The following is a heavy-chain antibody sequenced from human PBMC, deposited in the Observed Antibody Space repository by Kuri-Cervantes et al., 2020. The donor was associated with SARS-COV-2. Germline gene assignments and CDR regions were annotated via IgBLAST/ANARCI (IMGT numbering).Heavy chain of an antibody. CDR3: ASGDSSSSWNGYYYYGMDV. D-gene: IGHD6-6*01. CDR2: IKSKTDGGTT. CDR1: GFTFSNAW. Sequence: GESLKISCAASGFTFSNAWMSWVRQAPGKGLEWVGRIKSKTDGGTTDYAAPVKGRFTISRDNSKNTLYLQMNSLRAEDMAVYYCASGDSSSSWNGYYYYGMDVWGQGTTVTVSS. V-gene: IGHV3-15*01. J-gene: IGHJ6*02.